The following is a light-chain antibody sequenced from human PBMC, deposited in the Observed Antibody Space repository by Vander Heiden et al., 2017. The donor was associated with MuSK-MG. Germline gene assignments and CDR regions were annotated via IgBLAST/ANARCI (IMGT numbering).Light chain of an antibody. CDR2: KHR. Sequence: SYELTQTPSVSVSPVQTARITCSGDALPKQYSYWYQQKAGQAPILIIYKHRERPSGIPERFSGSTSGTTVTLTISGVQAEDEADYYCQSADSTGASRVFGGGTRLTVL. J-gene: IGLJ3*02. CDR1: ALPKQY. V-gene: IGLV3-25*03. CDR3: QSADSTGASRV.